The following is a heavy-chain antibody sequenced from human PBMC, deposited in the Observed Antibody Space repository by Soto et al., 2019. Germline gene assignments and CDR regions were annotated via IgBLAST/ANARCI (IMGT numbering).Heavy chain of an antibody. CDR2: ISGSGGSI. D-gene: IGHD2-15*01. J-gene: IGHJ4*02. CDR3: AKDGIRGYCSGGSCYFDY. Sequence: GGSLRLSCAASGFTFDDYAMHWVRQAPGKGLEWVSAISGSGGSIYYADSVKGRFTISRDNSKNTLYLQMNSLRAEDTAVYYCAKDGIRGYCSGGSCYFDYWGQGTLVTVSS. V-gene: IGHV3-23*01. CDR1: GFTFDDYA.